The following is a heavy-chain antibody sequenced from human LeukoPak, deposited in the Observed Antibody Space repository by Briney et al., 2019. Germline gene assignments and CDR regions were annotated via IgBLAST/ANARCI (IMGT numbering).Heavy chain of an antibody. CDR2: IKQDGSEK. Sequence: PGGSLRLSCAASGFTFSSYWMSWVRQAPGKRLEWVANIKQDGSEKYYVDSVKGRFTISRDNATNSLYLQMNSLRAEDTAVYYCARDLGHTYYYDSSGNESVDAFDIWGQGTMVTVSS. CDR1: GFTFSSYW. CDR3: ARDLGHTYYYDSSGNESVDAFDI. J-gene: IGHJ3*02. D-gene: IGHD3-22*01. V-gene: IGHV3-7*01.